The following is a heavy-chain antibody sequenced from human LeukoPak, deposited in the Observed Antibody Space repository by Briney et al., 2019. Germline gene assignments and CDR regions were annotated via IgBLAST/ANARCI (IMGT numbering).Heavy chain of an antibody. CDR3: ARTLEAAADFDY. J-gene: IGHJ4*02. Sequence: GGSLRLACAASGFTFSSYWMSWVSQAPRKGLEWVAIIKPDGSEKYYVDSVKGRFTISRDNAKNSLYLQMNSLRAEDTAVYYCARTLEAAADFDYWGQGTLVTVSS. CDR1: GFTFSSYW. D-gene: IGHD6-13*01. CDR2: IKPDGSEK. V-gene: IGHV3-7*03.